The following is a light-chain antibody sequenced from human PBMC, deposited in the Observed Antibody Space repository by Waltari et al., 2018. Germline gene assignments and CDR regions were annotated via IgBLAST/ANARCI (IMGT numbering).Light chain of an antibody. Sequence: IQLTQSPSSLSASVADRVTITCRAGQDISKSLAWYQQKPGKAPKLLIYAASSLQGGVPSRFSGSGSGTDFALTISSLQPEDSATYYCQQLETYPITFGQGTRLEIK. V-gene: IGKV1-9*01. J-gene: IGKJ5*01. CDR2: AAS. CDR1: QDISKS. CDR3: QQLETYPIT.